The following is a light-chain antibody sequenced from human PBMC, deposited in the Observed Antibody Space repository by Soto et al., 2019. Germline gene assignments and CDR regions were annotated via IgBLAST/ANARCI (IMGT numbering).Light chain of an antibody. J-gene: IGLJ1*01. Sequence: QSVLAQPPSVSAAPGQNVTISCSGTSSNIGNNYVSWYLHLPGTAPRILIYDNYKRPSGIPDRFSGFKSGTSATLGITGLQTGDEADYYCGTWDTSLRVFYVFGSGTKVTVL. CDR1: SSNIGNNY. CDR2: DNY. V-gene: IGLV1-51*01. CDR3: GTWDTSLRVFYV.